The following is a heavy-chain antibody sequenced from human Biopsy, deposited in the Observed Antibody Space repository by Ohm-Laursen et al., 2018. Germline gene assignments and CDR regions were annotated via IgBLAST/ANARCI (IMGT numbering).Heavy chain of an antibody. CDR1: GYIFTSFG. D-gene: IGHD3-16*01. CDR3: ARVREGGLLDY. CDR2: VSTYNGNT. J-gene: IGHJ4*02. V-gene: IGHV1-18*01. Sequence: SSVKVSCKGSGYIFTSFGVSWVRQAPGHGLEWMGWVSTYNGNTEYEQKFQGRVTMTTDTSASTAYMELRSLRSGDTAVYFCARVREGGLLDYWGQGILVPVSS.